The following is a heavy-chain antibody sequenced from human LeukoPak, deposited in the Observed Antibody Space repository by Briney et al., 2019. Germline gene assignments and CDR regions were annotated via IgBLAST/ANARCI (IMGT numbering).Heavy chain of an antibody. CDR1: GYTFSSYH. J-gene: IGHJ3*02. V-gene: IGHV3-21*01. D-gene: IGHD2-2*01. CDR3: ARDAQEGTAPAKEAFDI. Sequence: GGPLRLLCGPSGYTFSSYHMNGARHAPGKALEWLSYISRSSSYIYYEDSVKGRFTISRDNDKNSLYLQMNSLRAEDTAVYYCARDAQEGTAPAKEAFDIWGQGTMVTVSS. CDR2: ISRSSSYI.